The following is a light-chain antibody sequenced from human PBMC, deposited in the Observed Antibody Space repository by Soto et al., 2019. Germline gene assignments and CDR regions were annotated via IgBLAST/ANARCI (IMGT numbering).Light chain of an antibody. Sequence: SYELTQAPSVSVSPGQTATITCSGNKLGDKYVYWYHQKPGQSPVLVMYEDTKRPSGVPERFSGSNSGNTATLTISGTQAVDEADYYCQAWDRSSLVFGGGTKLTVL. J-gene: IGLJ2*01. CDR2: EDT. CDR1: KLGDKY. V-gene: IGLV3-1*01. CDR3: QAWDRSSLV.